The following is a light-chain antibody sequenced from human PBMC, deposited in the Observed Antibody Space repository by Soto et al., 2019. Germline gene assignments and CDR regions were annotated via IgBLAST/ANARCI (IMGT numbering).Light chain of an antibody. Sequence: DIQMTQSPSPLSASVGDRVTITCRARQTISTYLNWYQQKPGKAPKLLIYGASSLQSGFPSRFSGSGSRTDFTLTISSLQPEDFGTYYCQQSFSTPRTFGQATNVDI. CDR3: QQSFSTPRT. J-gene: IGKJ1*01. CDR2: GAS. CDR1: QTISTY. V-gene: IGKV1-39*01.